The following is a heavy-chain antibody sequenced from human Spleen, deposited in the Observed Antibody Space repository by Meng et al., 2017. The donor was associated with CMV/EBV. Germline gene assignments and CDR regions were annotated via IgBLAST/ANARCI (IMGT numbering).Heavy chain of an antibody. J-gene: IGHJ4*02. V-gene: IGHV1-18*01. Sequence: ASVKVSCKASGYSFTSYSISWVRQAPGQGLEWMGRISASNGNTNLAQKFQGRVTMTTDTSTSTVYMELRGLRSDDTAVYYCARDLTTLTSNTFDYWGQGMLVTVSS. CDR3: ARDLTTLTSNTFDY. CDR1: GYSFTSYS. D-gene: IGHD4-17*01. CDR2: ISASNGNT.